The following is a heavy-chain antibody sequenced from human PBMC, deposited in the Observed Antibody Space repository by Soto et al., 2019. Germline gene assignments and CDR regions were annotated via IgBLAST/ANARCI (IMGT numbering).Heavy chain of an antibody. D-gene: IGHD6-19*01. CDR3: AKGQWLVDY. CDR1: GFTFSSYA. J-gene: IGHJ4*02. Sequence: GGSLRLSCAASGFTFSSYAMSWVRQAPGKGLEWVSAITGNGGSTYYADSVKGRFTISRDNSKNTLYLQMNSLRAEDTAIYYCAKGQWLVDYWGQGTLVTVSS. V-gene: IGHV3-23*01. CDR2: ITGNGGST.